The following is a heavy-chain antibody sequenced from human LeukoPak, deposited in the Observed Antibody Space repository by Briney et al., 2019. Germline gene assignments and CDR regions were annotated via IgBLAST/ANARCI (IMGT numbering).Heavy chain of an antibody. CDR2: IIPIFGTA. V-gene: IGHV1-69*13. CDR1: GGTFGSYA. Sequence: GASMKVSCKASGGTFGSYAISWVRQAPGQGLEWMGGIIPIFGTANYAQKFQGRVTITADESTSTAYMELSSLSSEDTAVYYCALNQGGYNYYFDYWGQGTLVTVSS. D-gene: IGHD5-24*01. J-gene: IGHJ4*02. CDR3: ALNQGGYNYYFDY.